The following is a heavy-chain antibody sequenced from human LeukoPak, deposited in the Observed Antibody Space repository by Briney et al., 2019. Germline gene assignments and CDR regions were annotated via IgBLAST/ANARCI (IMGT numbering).Heavy chain of an antibody. J-gene: IGHJ5*02. CDR1: GFTFINYG. CDR3: ARGVAVAGTNSVYFDP. CDR2: ISDYNGNT. Sequence: ASVKVSCKASGFTFINYGITWVRQAPGQGLEWMGWISDYNGNTKYALKLQGRVTMTTDTSTTTAYMELRSLRSDDTAFYYCARGVAVAGTNSVYFDPWGQGTLVTVSS. V-gene: IGHV1-18*01. D-gene: IGHD6-19*01.